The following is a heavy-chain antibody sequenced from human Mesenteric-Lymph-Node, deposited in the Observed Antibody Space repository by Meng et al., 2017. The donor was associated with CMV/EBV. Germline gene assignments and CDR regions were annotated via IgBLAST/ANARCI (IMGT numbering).Heavy chain of an antibody. CDR2: IWYDGSNK. Sequence: SGFTFSSYGMHWVRQAPGKGLEWVAVIWYDGSNKYYADSVKGRFTISRDNSKNTLYLQMNSLRAEDTAVCYCAKERRVMLGGDCYPDYWGQGTLVTVSS. CDR1: GFTFSSYG. V-gene: IGHV3-33*06. D-gene: IGHD2-21*02. J-gene: IGHJ4*02. CDR3: AKERRVMLGGDCYPDY.